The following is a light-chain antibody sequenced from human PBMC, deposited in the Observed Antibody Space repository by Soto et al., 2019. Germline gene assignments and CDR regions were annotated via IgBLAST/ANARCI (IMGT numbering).Light chain of an antibody. V-gene: IGLV2-14*03. CDR3: SSYTTSSTVV. CDR2: NVG. CDR1: SSDVGGYNY. J-gene: IGLJ3*02. Sequence: QSALTQPASVSGSPGQSITISCTGTSSDVGGYNYVSWYQQHPGKAPKLMISNVGDRPSGVSNRFSGSKSGNTASLTISGLQTEDEDDYYFSSYTTSSTVVFGGGTKLTVL.